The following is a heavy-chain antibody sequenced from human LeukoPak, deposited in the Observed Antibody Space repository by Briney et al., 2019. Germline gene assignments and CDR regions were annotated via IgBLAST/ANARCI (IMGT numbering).Heavy chain of an antibody. J-gene: IGHJ5*02. CDR2: ISCRGGSP. D-gene: IGHD6-13*01. Sequence: PGGSLRLSCAASGLTFSSYAMSWVRQAPGKGLEWVSAISCRGGSPHYADSVKGRLTISRDNSKNTLYLRMNSLRAEDTPVYYCAKTTGGSSWNYILFDPWGRGTLVTVSS. CDR3: AKTTGGSSWNYILFDP. V-gene: IGHV3-23*01. CDR1: GLTFSSYA.